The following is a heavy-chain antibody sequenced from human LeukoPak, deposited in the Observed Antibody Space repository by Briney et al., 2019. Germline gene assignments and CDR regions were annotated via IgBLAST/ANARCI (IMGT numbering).Heavy chain of an antibody. J-gene: IGHJ4*02. CDR2: INHSGST. Sequence: GSLRLSCAASGFTFSDYYMSWIRQPPGKGLEWIGEINHSGSTNYNPSLKSRVTISVDTSKNQFPLKLSSVTAADTAVYYCARIVGAAVDYWGQGTLVTVSS. CDR1: GFTFSDYY. V-gene: IGHV4-34*01. D-gene: IGHD1-26*01. CDR3: ARIVGAAVDY.